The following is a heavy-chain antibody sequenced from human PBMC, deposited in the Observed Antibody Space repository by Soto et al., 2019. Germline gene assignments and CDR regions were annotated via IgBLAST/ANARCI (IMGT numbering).Heavy chain of an antibody. Sequence: QVQLVQSGAEVKKPGASVKVSCKASGHTLINYYMHWVRQAPGQGLDWLGKIDPSGNGTSYAERFQGRITLTSDTSTNTVYVELSSLRSEDTSIYYGAINYDDSSAYLYWGQGTLVTVSS. D-gene: IGHD3-22*01. CDR2: IDPSGNGT. J-gene: IGHJ4*02. V-gene: IGHV1-46*01. CDR1: GHTLINYY. CDR3: AINYDDSSAYLY.